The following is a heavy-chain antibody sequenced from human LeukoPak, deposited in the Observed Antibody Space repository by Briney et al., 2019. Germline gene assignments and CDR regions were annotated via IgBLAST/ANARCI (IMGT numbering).Heavy chain of an antibody. V-gene: IGHV3-23*01. CDR1: GFTFSSYA. CDR2: IGGSDGST. J-gene: IGHJ5*02. CDR3: SRDWRNGGFHP. Sequence: GGSLRLSCAASGFTFSSYALSWVRQAPGKGLEWVSAIGGSDGSTYYADSVKGRFTVSRDNAKNTLFLQMNSLGAEDTAVYYCSRDWRNGGFHPWGQGTLVTVSS. D-gene: IGHD2-8*01.